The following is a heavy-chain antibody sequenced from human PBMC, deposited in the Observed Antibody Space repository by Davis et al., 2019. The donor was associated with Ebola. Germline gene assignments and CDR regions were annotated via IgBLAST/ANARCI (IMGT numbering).Heavy chain of an antibody. Sequence: PSETLSLTCAISGDSVSSGGWNWIRQSPSRGLEWLGRTYYSSKWYKDYAVSVKSRITINLDTSKHQFSLQLNSVTPEDTAVYYCARGWLRRGMDVWGEGTTVTVSS. CDR3: ARGWLRRGMDV. CDR1: GDSVSSGG. D-gene: IGHD5-18*01. J-gene: IGHJ6*04. CDR2: TYYSSKWYK. V-gene: IGHV6-1*01.